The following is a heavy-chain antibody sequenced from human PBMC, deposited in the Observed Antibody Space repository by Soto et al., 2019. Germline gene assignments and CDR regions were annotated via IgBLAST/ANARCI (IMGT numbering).Heavy chain of an antibody. CDR2: INHSGST. V-gene: IGHV4-34*01. Sequence: SETLSLTCAVYGGSFSGYYWSWIRQPPGKGLEWIEEINHSGSTNYNPSLKSRVTISIDTSKNQFSLKLSSVTAADTAVYYCATGIAAAGTGWFDPWGQGTLVTVSS. J-gene: IGHJ5*02. CDR3: ATGIAAAGTGWFDP. CDR1: GGSFSGYY. D-gene: IGHD6-13*01.